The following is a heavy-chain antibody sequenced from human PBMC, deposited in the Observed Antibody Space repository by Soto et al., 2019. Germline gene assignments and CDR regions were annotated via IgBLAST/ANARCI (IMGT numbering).Heavy chain of an antibody. D-gene: IGHD3-10*01. V-gene: IGHV3-7*01. CDR1: GFTFSSYW. Sequence: ESGGGLVQPGGSLGLSCAASGFTFSSYWVSWVRLAPGKGLEWVAHIKQSGSDRYYVDSVRGRFTISRDNAKNSLYLQMNSLRVEDTAMYYCASVKSWAVSPWGQGTLVTVSS. CDR3: ASVKSWAVSP. J-gene: IGHJ5*02. CDR2: IKQSGSDR.